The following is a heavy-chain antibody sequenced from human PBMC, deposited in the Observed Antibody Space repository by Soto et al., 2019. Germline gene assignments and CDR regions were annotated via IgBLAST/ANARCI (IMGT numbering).Heavy chain of an antibody. CDR1: GGTFGSYA. J-gene: IGHJ6*02. CDR2: IIPIPGTA. D-gene: IGHD2-2*01. CDR3: ARSQGSSTSLEIYYYYYYGMDV. Sequence: QVQLVQSGAEVQKPGSSVKVSCKASGGTFGSYAISWVRQAPGQGLEWMGGIIPIPGTANYAQKFQGRVTIAADGSTSTAYMELSSLRSEDTAVYYCARSQGSSTSLEIYYYYYYGMDVWGQGTTVTVSS. V-gene: IGHV1-69*01.